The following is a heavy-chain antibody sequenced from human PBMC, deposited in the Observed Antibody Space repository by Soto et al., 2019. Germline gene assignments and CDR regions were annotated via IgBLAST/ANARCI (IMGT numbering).Heavy chain of an antibody. D-gene: IGHD3-10*01. V-gene: IGHV3-23*01. Sequence: GSLRLSGAASGFTFSSYAMSWVRQAPGKGLEWVSAISGSGGSTYYADSVKGRFTISRDNSKNTLYLQMNSLRAEDTAVYYCAKELYYYGSGSYPLDYYYYMDVWGKGTTVTVSS. CDR1: GFTFSSYA. J-gene: IGHJ6*03. CDR2: ISGSGGST. CDR3: AKELYYYGSGSYPLDYYYYMDV.